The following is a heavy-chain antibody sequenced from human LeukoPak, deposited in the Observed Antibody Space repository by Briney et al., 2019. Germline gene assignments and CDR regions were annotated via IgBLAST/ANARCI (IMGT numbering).Heavy chain of an antibody. D-gene: IGHD4-23*01. J-gene: IGHJ4*02. Sequence: ASVKVSRKASGYTFTTYGITWVRPAPAQGLAWMGWISSYNGNTNYAQKLQGRVTMTIATSTSTAYLGLRSLRSNATAVYYCARGDDGGNPDYWGRGTLATVSA. CDR1: GYTFTTYG. CDR3: ARGDDGGNPDY. V-gene: IGHV1-18*01. CDR2: ISSYNGNT.